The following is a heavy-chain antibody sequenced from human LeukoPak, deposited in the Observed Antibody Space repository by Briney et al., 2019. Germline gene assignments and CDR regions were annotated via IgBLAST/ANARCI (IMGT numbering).Heavy chain of an antibody. CDR1: GGSISSGSYY. V-gene: IGHV4-61*02. CDR3: ARGVSTVNFDY. Sequence: PSETLSLTCTVSGGSISSGSYYWSWIRQPAGKGLEWIGRICTSGSTNYNPSLNSRVTISVDTSKSQFSLKLSSVTAADTAVYYCARGVSTVNFDYWGQGTLVTVSS. CDR2: ICTSGST. J-gene: IGHJ4*02. D-gene: IGHD4-11*01.